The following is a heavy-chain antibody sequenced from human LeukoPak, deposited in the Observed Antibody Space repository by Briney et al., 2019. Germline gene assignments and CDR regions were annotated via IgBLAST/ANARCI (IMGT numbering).Heavy chain of an antibody. Sequence: PSETLSLTCTVSGGSISSSSYYWGWIRQPPGKGLEWIGSIYYSGSTYYNPSLKSRVTISVDTSKNQFPLKLSSVTAADTAVYYCARPLTGIGFDPWGQGTLVTVSS. J-gene: IGHJ5*02. CDR1: GGSISSSSYY. V-gene: IGHV4-39*01. CDR2: IYYSGST. CDR3: ARPLTGIGFDP. D-gene: IGHD1-20*01.